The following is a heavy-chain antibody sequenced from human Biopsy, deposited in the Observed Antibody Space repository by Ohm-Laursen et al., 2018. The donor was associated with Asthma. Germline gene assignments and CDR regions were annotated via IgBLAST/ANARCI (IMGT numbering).Heavy chain of an antibody. CDR1: GFAVSRGH. D-gene: IGHD3-22*01. Sequence: GSLRLSCAAPGFAVSRGHMFWVRQAPGKGLEWVSVIYSGGTSHTADSVRGRFTISRDYSKNTLYLQMHSLRAEDTAVYYRARGDSSNWSHYYFDYWGQGTLVTVSS. V-gene: IGHV3-53*01. J-gene: IGHJ4*02. CDR2: IYSGGTS. CDR3: ARGDSSNWSHYYFDY.